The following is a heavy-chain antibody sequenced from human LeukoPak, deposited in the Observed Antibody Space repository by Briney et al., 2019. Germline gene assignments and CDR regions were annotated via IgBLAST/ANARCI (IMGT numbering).Heavy chain of an antibody. Sequence: GGSLRLSCAASGFTFSSYAMSWVRQAPGKGLEWVSAISGSGGSTYYADSVKGRFTISRDNSKNTLYLQMNSLRAEDTAVYYCAKDDVYCSSTSCYPDYWGQGTLVTVSS. CDR2: ISGSGGST. D-gene: IGHD2-2*01. V-gene: IGHV3-23*01. J-gene: IGHJ4*02. CDR3: AKDDVYCSSTSCYPDY. CDR1: GFTFSSYA.